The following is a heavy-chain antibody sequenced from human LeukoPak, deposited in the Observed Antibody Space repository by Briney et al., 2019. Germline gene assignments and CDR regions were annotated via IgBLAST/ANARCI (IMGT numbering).Heavy chain of an antibody. V-gene: IGHV3-21*01. Sequence: GGSLRLSCAASGFTFSSYSMNWVRQAPGKGLEWVSSISSSSSYIYYADSVKGRFTISRDNAKNSLYPQMNSLRAEDTAVYYCASNPLSYYGSGSSDYWGQGTLVTVSS. CDR3: ASNPLSYYGSGSSDY. J-gene: IGHJ4*02. CDR2: ISSSSSYI. D-gene: IGHD3-10*01. CDR1: GFTFSSYS.